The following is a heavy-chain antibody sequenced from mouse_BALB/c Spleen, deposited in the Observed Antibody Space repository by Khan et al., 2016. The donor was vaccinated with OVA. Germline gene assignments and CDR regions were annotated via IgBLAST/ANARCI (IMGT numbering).Heavy chain of an antibody. J-gene: IGHJ2*01. V-gene: IGHV2-2*02. CDR2: IWSSGST. CDR3: ARNWNGYFDY. Sequence: QVQLKESGPGLVQPSQSLSITCTVSGFSLTSYGVHWVRQSPGKGLEWLGMIWSSGSTDYNATFISRLSISKDNSKSQVFFKMNSLQANETAIYDCARNWNGYFDYWGQGTTLTVSS. CDR1: GFSLTSYG. D-gene: IGHD1-1*02.